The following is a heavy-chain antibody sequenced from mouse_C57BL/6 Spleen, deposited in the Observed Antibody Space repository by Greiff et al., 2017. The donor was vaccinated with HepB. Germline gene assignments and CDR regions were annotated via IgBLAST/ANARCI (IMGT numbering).Heavy chain of an antibody. J-gene: IGHJ4*01. D-gene: IGHD2-3*01. V-gene: IGHV1-20*01. CDR2: INPYNGNT. CDR3: ARDGYYVDAMDY. CDR1: GYSFTGYF. Sequence: VQLQQSGPELVKPGDSVKISCKASGYSFTGYFMNWVMQSHGKSLEWIGRINPYNGNTFYNQKFKGKATLTVDKSSSTAHMDLRSLTSEDSAVYYCARDGYYVDAMDYWGQGTSVTVSS.